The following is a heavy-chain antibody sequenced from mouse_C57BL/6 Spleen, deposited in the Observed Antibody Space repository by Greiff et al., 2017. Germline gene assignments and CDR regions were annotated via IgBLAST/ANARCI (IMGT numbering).Heavy chain of an antibody. CDR3: VRQLDYGSSSLDY. CDR2: IRSKSNNYAT. CDR1: GFSFNTYA. V-gene: IGHV10-1*01. D-gene: IGHD1-1*01. J-gene: IGHJ2*01. Sequence: EVQLVESGGGLVQPKGSLKLSCAASGFSFNTYAMNWVRQAPGKGLEWVARIRSKSNNYATYYADSVKDRFTISRDDSESMLYLQMNNLKTEDTAMYYCVRQLDYGSSSLDYWGQGTTLTVSS.